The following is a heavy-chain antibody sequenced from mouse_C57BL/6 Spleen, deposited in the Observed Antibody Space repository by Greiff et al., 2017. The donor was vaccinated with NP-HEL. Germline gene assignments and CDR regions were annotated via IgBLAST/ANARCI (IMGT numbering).Heavy chain of an antibody. CDR3: ARNGPDGYFYYAMDY. Sequence: VQGVESGPGLVQPSQSLSITCTVSGFSLTSYGVHWVRQSPGKGLEWLGVIWSGGSTDYNAAFISRLSISKDNSKSQVFFKMNSLQADDTAIYYCARNGPDGYFYYAMDYWGQGTSVTVSS. CDR1: GFSLTSYG. V-gene: IGHV2-2*01. J-gene: IGHJ4*01. CDR2: IWSGGST. D-gene: IGHD2-3*01.